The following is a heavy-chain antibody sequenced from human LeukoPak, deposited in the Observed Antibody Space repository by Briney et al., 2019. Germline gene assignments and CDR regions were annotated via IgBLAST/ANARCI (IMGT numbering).Heavy chain of an antibody. CDR3: ARGITTVTPYYFDG. J-gene: IGHJ4*02. Sequence: SETLSLTCAVYGGFYSGYYWSWIRQPPGKGLEWIGEINHSGSTNYNPSLKSRVTISIDTSKNQFFLKLSSVSAADTAVYYCARGITTVTPYYFDGWGQGTLVTVAS. V-gene: IGHV4-34*01. CDR1: GGFYSGYY. CDR2: INHSGST. D-gene: IGHD4-17*01.